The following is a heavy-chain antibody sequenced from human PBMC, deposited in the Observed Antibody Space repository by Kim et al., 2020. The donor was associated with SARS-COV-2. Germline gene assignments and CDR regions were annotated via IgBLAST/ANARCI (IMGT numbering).Heavy chain of an antibody. Sequence: SETLSLTCAVYGGSFSGYYWSWIRQPPGKGLEWIGEINHSGSTNYNPSLKSRVTISVDTSKNQFSLKLSSVTAADTAVYYCARGERGYYYYYYGMDVWGQGTTVTVSS. CDR3: ARGERGYYYYYYGMDV. CDR2: INHSGST. CDR1: GGSFSGYY. D-gene: IGHD3-10*01. V-gene: IGHV4-34*01. J-gene: IGHJ6*02.